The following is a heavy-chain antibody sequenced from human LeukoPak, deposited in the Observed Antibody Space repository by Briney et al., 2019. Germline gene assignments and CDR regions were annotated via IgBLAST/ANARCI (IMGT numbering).Heavy chain of an antibody. CDR2: ISSSSSYI. V-gene: IGHV3-21*01. Sequence: GGSLRLSCAASGFTFSSYSMNWVRQAPGKGLEWVSSISSSSSYIYYAASVKGRFTISRDNAKNSLYLQMNSLRAEDTAVYYCATDLGHPRDDPWGQGTLVTVSS. CDR1: GFTFSSYS. CDR3: ATDLGHPRDDP. J-gene: IGHJ5*02.